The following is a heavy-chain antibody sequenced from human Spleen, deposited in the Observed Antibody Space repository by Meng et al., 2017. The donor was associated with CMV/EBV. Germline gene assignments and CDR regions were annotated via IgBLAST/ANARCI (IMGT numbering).Heavy chain of an antibody. CDR3: AGAPNYDFWSGYSWFDP. D-gene: IGHD3-3*01. CDR1: SISSSSYY. V-gene: IGHV4-39*07. J-gene: IGHJ5*02. CDR2: IYYSGST. Sequence: SISSSSYYWGWIRQPPGKGLDGIGTIYYSGSTNYHPSLKSRVTISLDTSRNQFSLKLSSVTAADTAIYYCAGAPNYDFWSGYSWFDPWGQGTLVTVSS.